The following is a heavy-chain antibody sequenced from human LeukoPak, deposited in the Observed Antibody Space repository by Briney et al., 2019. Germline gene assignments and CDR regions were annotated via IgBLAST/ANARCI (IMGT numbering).Heavy chain of an antibody. D-gene: IGHD6-13*01. V-gene: IGHV4-34*01. Sequence: QPSETLSLTCAVYGGSFSGCYWSWIRQPPGKGLEWIGEINHSGSTNYNPSLKSRVTISVDTSKNQFSLKLSSVTAADTAVYYCARGPLGSGSSFDLDYWGQGTLVTVSS. CDR2: INHSGST. J-gene: IGHJ4*02. CDR1: GGSFSGCY. CDR3: ARGPLGSGSSFDLDY.